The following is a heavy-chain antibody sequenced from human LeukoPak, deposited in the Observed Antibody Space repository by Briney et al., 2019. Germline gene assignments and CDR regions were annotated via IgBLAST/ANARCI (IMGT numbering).Heavy chain of an antibody. CDR1: GFTFSSYW. CDR3: ARDLAGPPQEAFDI. CDR2: IKKDGSER. V-gene: IGHV3-7*01. J-gene: IGHJ3*02. Sequence: PGGSLRLSCAASGFTFSSYWMNWARQAPGKGLEWVANIKKDGSERYYVDSVKGRFTISRDNTKKSLYLQMNTLRAEDTAVYYCARDLAGPPQEAFDIWGQGTMVTVSS.